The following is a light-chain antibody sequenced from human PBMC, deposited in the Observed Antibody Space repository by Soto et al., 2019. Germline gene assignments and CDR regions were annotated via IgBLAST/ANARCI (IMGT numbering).Light chain of an antibody. V-gene: IGKV3-15*01. Sequence: EIVLTQSPATLSVSPGERATLSCRASQSVSSNLAWYQQKPGQAPRLVIYGASTRATGIPARFSGSGSGTEFTLTISSLQSEAFAVYYCQHYNKLPLTFGGGAKVEIK. J-gene: IGKJ4*01. CDR3: QHYNKLPLT. CDR1: QSVSSN. CDR2: GAS.